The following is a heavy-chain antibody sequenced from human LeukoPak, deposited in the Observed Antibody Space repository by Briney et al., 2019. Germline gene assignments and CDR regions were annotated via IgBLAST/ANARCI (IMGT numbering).Heavy chain of an antibody. J-gene: IGHJ4*02. D-gene: IGHD6-13*01. CDR1: GFTFSSYS. CDR2: ISSSSSYI. V-gene: IGHV3-21*01. Sequence: GGSLRLSCAASGFTFSSYSMNWVRQAPGKGLEWVSSISSSSSYIYYADSVKGRFTISRDNAKNSLYLQTNSLRAEDTAVYYCARDLSAAAALDYWGQGTLVTVSS. CDR3: ARDLSAAAALDY.